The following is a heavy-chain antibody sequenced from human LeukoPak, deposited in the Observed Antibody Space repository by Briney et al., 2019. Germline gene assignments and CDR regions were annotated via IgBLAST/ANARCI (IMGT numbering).Heavy chain of an antibody. J-gene: IGHJ4*02. CDR3: ARAPQSSGSPFDY. Sequence: SETLSLTCAVCGGSFSGYYWSWIRQPPGKGLEWIGEINHSGSTNYNPSLKSRVTISVDTSKNQFSLKLSSVTAAGTAVYYCARAPQSSGSPFDYWGQGTLVTVSS. V-gene: IGHV4-34*01. CDR1: GGSFSGYY. CDR2: INHSGST. D-gene: IGHD6-19*01.